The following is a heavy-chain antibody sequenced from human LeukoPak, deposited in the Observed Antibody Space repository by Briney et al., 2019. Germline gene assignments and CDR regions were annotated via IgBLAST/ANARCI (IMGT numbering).Heavy chain of an antibody. Sequence: SETLSLTCTVSGGSISDATYYWGWVRQVPGKCLEWIGSNYFSGNTYSNPSLRSRLSISVDTSENRFSLKLTSVTATGTALYYWARVSAYYDWFVRWGQGTLVIVSS. J-gene: IGHJ5*02. V-gene: IGHV4-39*02. D-gene: IGHD3-10*01. CDR2: NYFSGNT. CDR1: GGSISDATYY. CDR3: ARVSAYYDWFVR.